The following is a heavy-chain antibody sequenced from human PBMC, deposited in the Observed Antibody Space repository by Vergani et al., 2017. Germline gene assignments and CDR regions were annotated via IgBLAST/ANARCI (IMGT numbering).Heavy chain of an antibody. CDR2: LSASDRRT. D-gene: IGHD1-26*01. Sequence: EVQLLESGGDLVQPGGSLRLSCTASGFIFSTYAMSWVRQAPGKGLEWVSTLSASDRRTHYADSVKGRFTISRDISKNSLYLQMNSLRAEDTAVYYCARDAGTYYGMDVWGQGTTVTVSS. CDR1: GFIFSTYA. CDR3: ARDAGTYYGMDV. V-gene: IGHV3-23*01. J-gene: IGHJ6*02.